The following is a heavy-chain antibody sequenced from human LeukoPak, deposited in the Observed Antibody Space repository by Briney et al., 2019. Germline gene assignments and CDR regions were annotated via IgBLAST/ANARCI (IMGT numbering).Heavy chain of an antibody. CDR3: ASHLAVPGTRGFDD. CDR2: VSQTGTT. D-gene: IGHD6-19*01. J-gene: IGHJ4*02. V-gene: IGHV4-4*02. CDR1: DDSIYTNKW. Sequence: SETLSLTCAVFDDSIYTNKWWSWVRQPPGKGLEWIGEVSQTGTTYYDPSLTGRITISVDRSRNQFSLTLRSATAADTGVYYCASHLAVPGTRGFDDWGQGILVTVSS.